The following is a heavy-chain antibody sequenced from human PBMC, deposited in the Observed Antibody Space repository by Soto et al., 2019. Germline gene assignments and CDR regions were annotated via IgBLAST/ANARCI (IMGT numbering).Heavy chain of an antibody. CDR3: ASGCSGGSCYPKRGGLCYFDY. J-gene: IGHJ4*02. Sequence: QVQLVQSGAEVKKPGSSVKVSCKASGGTFSSYAISWVRQAPGQGLEWMGGIIPIFGTANYAQKFQGRVTITADESTSTAYMELSSLRSEDTAVYYCASGCSGGSCYPKRGGLCYFDYWGQGTLVTVSS. V-gene: IGHV1-69*01. CDR2: IIPIFGTA. D-gene: IGHD2-15*01. CDR1: GGTFSSYA.